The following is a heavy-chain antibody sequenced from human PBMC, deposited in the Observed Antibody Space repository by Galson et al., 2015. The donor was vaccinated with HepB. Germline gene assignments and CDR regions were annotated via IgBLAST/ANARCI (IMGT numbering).Heavy chain of an antibody. Sequence: SLILSCAASGFTFSGSGIHWVRLASRKGLEWVCRISNRANNYATAYAASVRGRFTVPRDDSKNTAYLQMNSLKTEDTAVYYCTRPGYGSSWFLDYFHGMDIWGQGTTVIVS. D-gene: IGHD6-13*01. CDR2: ISNRANNYAT. J-gene: IGHJ6*02. CDR3: TRPGYGSSWFLDYFHGMDI. V-gene: IGHV3-73*01. CDR1: GFTFSGSG.